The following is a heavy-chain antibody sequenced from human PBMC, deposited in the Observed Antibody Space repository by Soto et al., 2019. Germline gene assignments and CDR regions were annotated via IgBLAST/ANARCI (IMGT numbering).Heavy chain of an antibody. J-gene: IGHJ4*02. V-gene: IGHV3-33*01. CDR2: IWYDGSNK. CDR3: ARDRSTAMAEGGFDY. D-gene: IGHD5-18*01. CDR1: GFTFSSYG. Sequence: GGSLRLSCAASGFTFSSYGMHWVRQAPGKGLEWVAVIWYDGSNKYYADSVKGRFTISRDNSKNTLYLQMNSLRAEDTAVYYCARDRSTAMAEGGFDYWGQGTLVTVSS.